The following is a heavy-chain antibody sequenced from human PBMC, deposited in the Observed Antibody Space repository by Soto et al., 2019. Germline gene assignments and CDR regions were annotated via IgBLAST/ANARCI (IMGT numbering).Heavy chain of an antibody. J-gene: IGHJ5*02. CDR2: IYYSGST. D-gene: IGHD3-22*01. Sequence: SETLSLTCTVSGGSISSGDYYWSWIRQPPGKGLEWIGYIYYSGSTYYNPSLKSRVTISVDTSKNQFSLKLSSVTAADTAVYFCASGPDSYDISGYFEPWGQGTLVTVSS. V-gene: IGHV4-30-4*01. CDR1: GGSISSGDYY. CDR3: ASGPDSYDISGYFEP.